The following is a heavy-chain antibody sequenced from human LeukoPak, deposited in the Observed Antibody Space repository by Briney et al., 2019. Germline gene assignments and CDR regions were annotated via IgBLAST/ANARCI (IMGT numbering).Heavy chain of an antibody. CDR3: ALDNWNEFDP. Sequence: ASARVSCKASGYRFSSNVISRVRQAPGQGLEWVGWASTNNSDTNYAPRFQGRVTMTTDTSTRTVYMELRSLRTDDTAVYYCALDNWNEFDPWGQGTLVTVSS. V-gene: IGHV1-18*01. CDR2: ASTNNSDT. CDR1: GYRFSSNV. D-gene: IGHD1-20*01. J-gene: IGHJ5*02.